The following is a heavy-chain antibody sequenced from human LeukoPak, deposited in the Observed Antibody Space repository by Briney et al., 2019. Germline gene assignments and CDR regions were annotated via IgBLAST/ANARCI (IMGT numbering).Heavy chain of an antibody. CDR2: ISSSRSSM. V-gene: IGHV3-48*01. CDR3: ARDQLTYCSSTSCYEIPPE. Sequence: GGSLRLSCAASGFIFSSYSMNWVRQTPGKGREGVSYISSSRSSMYYADSVKGRFTVSRDNAKNTLYLQMNSLRGENAAVYYCARDQLTYCSSTSCYEIPPEWGQETLVTASS. D-gene: IGHD2-2*01. J-gene: IGHJ4*02. CDR1: GFIFSSYS.